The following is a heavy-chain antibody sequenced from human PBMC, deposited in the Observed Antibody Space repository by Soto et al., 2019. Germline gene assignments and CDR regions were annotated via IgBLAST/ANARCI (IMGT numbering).Heavy chain of an antibody. CDR1: GDTFSSYY. V-gene: IGHV1-18*04. CDR3: ARGGFNNWFDP. CDR2: ISPNSGST. Sequence: ASVKVSCKASGDTFSSYYIHWVRQAPGQGLEWMGGISPNSGSTNYAQKLQGRVTMTTDTSTSTAYMELRSLRSDDTAVYYCARGGFNNWFDPWGQGTLVTVSS. J-gene: IGHJ5*02.